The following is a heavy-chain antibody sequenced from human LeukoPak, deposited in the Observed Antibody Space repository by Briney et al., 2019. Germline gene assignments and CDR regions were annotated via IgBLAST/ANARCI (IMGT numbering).Heavy chain of an antibody. D-gene: IGHD3/OR15-3a*01. CDR1: GVSISSSNSY. Sequence: PSETLSLTCTVSGVSISSSNSYWGWIRQPPGKGLEWIGSIYYSGNTYYNASLKSQVSITIDTSKNQFSLRLTSVTAADTAVYYCARQTGSGLFILPGGQGTLVTVSS. J-gene: IGHJ4*02. V-gene: IGHV4-39*01. CDR2: IYYSGNT. CDR3: ARQTGSGLFILP.